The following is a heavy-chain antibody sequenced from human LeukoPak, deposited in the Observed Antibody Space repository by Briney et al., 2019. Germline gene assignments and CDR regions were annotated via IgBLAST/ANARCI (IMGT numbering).Heavy chain of an antibody. CDR3: ARSCGGDCYFGYNWFDP. V-gene: IGHV1-69*01. Sequence: SVKVSCKASGGTFSSYAISWVRQAPGQGLEWMGGIIPIFGTANYAQKFQGRVTITADESTSTAYMELSSLRSDDTAVYYCARSCGGDCYFGYNWFDPWGQGTLVTVSS. CDR2: IIPIFGTA. D-gene: IGHD2-21*01. CDR1: GGTFSSYA. J-gene: IGHJ5*02.